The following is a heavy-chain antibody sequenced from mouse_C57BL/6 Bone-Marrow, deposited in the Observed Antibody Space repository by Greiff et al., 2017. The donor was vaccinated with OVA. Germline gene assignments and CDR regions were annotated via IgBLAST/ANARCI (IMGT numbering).Heavy chain of an antibody. CDR2: ISGGGGNT. J-gene: IGHJ4*01. Sequence: EVKLMESGGGLVKPGGSLKLSCAASGFTFSSYTMSWVRQTPEKRLAWVATISGGGGNTYYPDSVKGRFTISRDNAKNTLYLQMSRLRSEDTALYYCARRSAQALYYAMDYWGQGTSVTVSS. D-gene: IGHD3-2*02. CDR1: GFTFSSYT. V-gene: IGHV5-9*01. CDR3: ARRSAQALYYAMDY.